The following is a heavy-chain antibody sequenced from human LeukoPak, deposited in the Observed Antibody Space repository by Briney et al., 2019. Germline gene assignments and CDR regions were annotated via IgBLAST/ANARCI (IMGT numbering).Heavy chain of an antibody. J-gene: IGHJ4*02. CDR1: GFTFSSYW. CDR3: ARPEKVGATTIYDY. CDR2: IKQDGSEK. Sequence: GGSLRLSCAASGFTFSSYWMSWVRQAPGKGLEWVANIKQDGSEKYYVDSVKGRFTISRDIAKNSLYLQKNSLRAEDTAVYYCARPEKVGATTIYDYWGQGTLVTVSS. D-gene: IGHD1-26*01. V-gene: IGHV3-7*01.